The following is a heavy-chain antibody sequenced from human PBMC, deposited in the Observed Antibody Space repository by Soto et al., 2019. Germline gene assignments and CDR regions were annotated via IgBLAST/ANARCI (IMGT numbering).Heavy chain of an antibody. V-gene: IGHV1-46*01. Sequence: GASVKVSCKASGYTFTSYYMHWVRQAPGQGLEWMGVINPSGGSTSYAQKFQGRVTMTRDTSTSTVYMELSSLRSEDTAVYYCARVVDSSGYYPYSYYYYGMDVWGQRTTVTVSS. J-gene: IGHJ6*02. CDR3: ARVVDSSGYYPYSYYYYGMDV. CDR1: GYTFTSYY. D-gene: IGHD3-22*01. CDR2: INPSGGST.